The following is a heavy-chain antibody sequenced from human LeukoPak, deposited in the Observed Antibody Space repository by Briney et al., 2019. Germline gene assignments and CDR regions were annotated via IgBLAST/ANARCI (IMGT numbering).Heavy chain of an antibody. Sequence: ASVKVSCKASGYTFTSYAMHWVRQAPGQRLEWMGWINAGNDNTKYSQKFQGRVTMTRDTSTSTVYMELSSLRSEDTAVYYCARGRGGDYYDSSGYIDYWGQGTLVTVSS. V-gene: IGHV1-3*01. CDR1: GYTFTSYA. CDR2: INAGNDNT. D-gene: IGHD3-22*01. CDR3: ARGRGGDYYDSSGYIDY. J-gene: IGHJ4*02.